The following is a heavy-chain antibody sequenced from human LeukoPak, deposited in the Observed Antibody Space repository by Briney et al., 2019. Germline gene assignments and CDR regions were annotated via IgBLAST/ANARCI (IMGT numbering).Heavy chain of an antibody. V-gene: IGHV4-39*01. Sequence: SETLCLTCTVSGGSISSSSNYWGWIRQPPGKGLEWIGSIYYSGETYYNPSLKSRRVTISVDTSKNQFSLRLSSVTAADTAVYYCARHQWHYYYYMGVWGKGSTVTVSS. D-gene: IGHD6-19*01. J-gene: IGHJ6*03. CDR3: ARHQWHYYYYMGV. CDR2: IYYSGET. CDR1: GGSISSSSNY.